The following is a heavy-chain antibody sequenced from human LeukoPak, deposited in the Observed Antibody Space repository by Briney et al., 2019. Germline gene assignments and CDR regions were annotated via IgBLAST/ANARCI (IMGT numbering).Heavy chain of an antibody. CDR1: GFTFSNYW. CDR3: ARGKYSNSF. J-gene: IGHJ4*02. V-gene: IGHV3-7*05. D-gene: IGHD6-6*01. Sequence: GGSLRLSCAASGFTFSNYWMSWVRQAPGKGLEWVANIKQDGSEKYYVDSVKGRFTISRDNAKNSLYLQMNSLRAEDTAAYYCARGKYSNSFWDQGTLVTVSS. CDR2: IKQDGSEK.